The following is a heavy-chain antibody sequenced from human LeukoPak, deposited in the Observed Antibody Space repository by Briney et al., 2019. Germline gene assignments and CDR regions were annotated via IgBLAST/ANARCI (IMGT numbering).Heavy chain of an antibody. CDR3: AKDSIVGATLF. CDR2: ISYDGSNK. Sequence: GGSLRLSCAASGFTFSSYGMHWVRQAPGKGLEWVAVISYDGSNKYYADSVKGRFTISRDNSKNTLYLQMNSLRAEDTAVYYCAKDSIVGATLFWGQGTLVTVS. CDR1: GFTFSSYG. D-gene: IGHD1-26*01. J-gene: IGHJ4*02. V-gene: IGHV3-30*18.